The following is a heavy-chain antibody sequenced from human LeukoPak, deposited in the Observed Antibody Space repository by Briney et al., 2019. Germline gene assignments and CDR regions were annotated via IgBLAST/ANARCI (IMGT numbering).Heavy chain of an antibody. CDR1: GYTLTELS. Sequence: ASVKVSCKVSGYTLTELSMHWVRQAPGKGLEWMGGFDPEDGETIYAQKFQGRVTMTEDTSTDTAYMELSSLRSEDTAVYYCATSFMVRGVTNPASYAFDIWGQGTMVTVSS. CDR2: FDPEDGET. V-gene: IGHV1-24*01. CDR3: ATSFMVRGVTNPASYAFDI. J-gene: IGHJ3*02. D-gene: IGHD3-10*01.